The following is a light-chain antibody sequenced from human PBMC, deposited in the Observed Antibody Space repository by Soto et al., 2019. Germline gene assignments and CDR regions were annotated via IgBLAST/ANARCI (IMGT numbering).Light chain of an antibody. CDR2: DTS. Sequence: HSRSTLPGCSRAGAAHSRRASQAISDTLAWYQHKPGQTPRLLIYDTSTRAAGIPTRFSGSRSEADFTLTINNLESEDFAVYYCHPRQSWPLTFGRGTKVDIK. CDR3: HPRQSWPLT. V-gene: IGKV3D-11*01. J-gene: IGKJ4*01. CDR1: QAISDT.